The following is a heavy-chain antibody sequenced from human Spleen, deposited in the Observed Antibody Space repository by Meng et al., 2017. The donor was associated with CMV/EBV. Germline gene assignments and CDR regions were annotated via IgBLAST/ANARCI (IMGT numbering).Heavy chain of an antibody. CDR2: IYYTGST. J-gene: IGHJ4*02. D-gene: IGHD2-15*01. CDR3: ARGHILYLDY. CDR1: GGSISSYF. V-gene: IGHV4-59*12. Sequence: GSLRLSCTVSGGSISSYFWSWIRQPPGEGLEWIGYIYYTGSTDYNPSLKSRVTISVDTSKNQFSLKLSSVTAADTAVYYCARGHILYLDYWGQGTLVTVSS.